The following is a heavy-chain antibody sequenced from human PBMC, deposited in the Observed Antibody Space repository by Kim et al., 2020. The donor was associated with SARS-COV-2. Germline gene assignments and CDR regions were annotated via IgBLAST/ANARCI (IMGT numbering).Heavy chain of an antibody. J-gene: IGHJ5*02. V-gene: IGHV3-33*06. CDR1: GFTFSSYA. D-gene: IGHD6-13*01. CDR3: AKSVYSNDGWFDP. Sequence: GGSLRLSCAASGFTFSSYAMHWVRQAPGKGLEWVAVIWYDGSNKYYADSVKGRFTISRDNSKNTLYLQMNSLRAEDTAVYYCAKSVYSNDGWFDPWSQGT. CDR2: IWYDGSNK.